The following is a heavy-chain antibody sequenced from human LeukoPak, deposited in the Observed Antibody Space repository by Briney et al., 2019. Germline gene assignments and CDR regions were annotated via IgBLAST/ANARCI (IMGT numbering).Heavy chain of an antibody. Sequence: PGGSLRLSCAASGISFSSYGMHWVRQAPGKGLESVAFIRYDGSNKYYADSVKGRFTISRDNSINTLYLQMNSLRAEDTAVYYCTRTFYLDSSSYFYFWGLGTLVTVSS. CDR3: TRTFYLDSSSYFYF. V-gene: IGHV3-30*02. J-gene: IGHJ4*02. CDR1: GISFSSYG. CDR2: IRYDGSNK. D-gene: IGHD3-22*01.